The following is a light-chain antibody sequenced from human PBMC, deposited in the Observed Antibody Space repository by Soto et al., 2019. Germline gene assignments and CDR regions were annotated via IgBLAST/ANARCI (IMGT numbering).Light chain of an antibody. Sequence: SALTQPASVSGSPGQSITISCTGTSSGVGGYNYVSWYQQHPGKAPKLMIYEVSNRPSGVSNRFSGSKSGNTASLTISGLQAEDEADYYFSSYTSSSIWVFGGGTQLTVL. V-gene: IGLV2-14*01. J-gene: IGLJ3*02. CDR1: SSGVGGYNY. CDR2: EVS. CDR3: SSYTSSSIWV.